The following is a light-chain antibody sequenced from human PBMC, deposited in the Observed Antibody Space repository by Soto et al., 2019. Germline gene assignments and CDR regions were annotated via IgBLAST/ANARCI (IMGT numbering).Light chain of an antibody. CDR2: DVS. V-gene: IGLV2-14*01. Sequence: QSVLTQPASVSGAPGQSITISCTGTITDVGSSNYVSWYKQHPGKDPKLMIYDVSNRPSGVSNRFSGSKSGNTASLTISGLQAEDEADYYCSSYTTASPWVFGGGTTVTVL. CDR1: ITDVGSSNY. J-gene: IGLJ2*01. CDR3: SSYTTASPWV.